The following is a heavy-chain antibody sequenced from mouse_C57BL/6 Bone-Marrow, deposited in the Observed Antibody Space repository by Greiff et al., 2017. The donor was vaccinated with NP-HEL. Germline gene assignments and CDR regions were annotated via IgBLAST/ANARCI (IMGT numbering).Heavy chain of an antibody. J-gene: IGHJ3*01. CDR3: ARFECYYGFAY. CDR2: IYPGGGYT. CDR1: GYTFTNYW. Sequence: QVQLQQSGAELVRPGTSVKMSCKASGYTFTNYWIGWAKQRPGHGLEWIGDIYPGGGYTTYNEKFKGKATLTADKSSSTSYMQFSSLTSEDSAIYYCARFECYYGFAYWGQGTLVTVSA. V-gene: IGHV1-63*01. D-gene: IGHD1-1*01.